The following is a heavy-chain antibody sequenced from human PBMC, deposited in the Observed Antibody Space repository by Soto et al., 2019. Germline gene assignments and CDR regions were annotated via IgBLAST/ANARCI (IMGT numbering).Heavy chain of an antibody. CDR3: SKDPFAFHRGEY. J-gene: IGHJ4*02. CDR1: VFTFSNYW. CDR2: IKRDGSVK. V-gene: IGHV3-7*01. D-gene: IGHD2-21*01. Sequence: PGGSLRLSCAASVFTFSNYWMSWIRQSPGKGLEWLGNIKRDGSVKYYLDSVRGRFTISRDNAKSSLYLQMNSLRVEDPGVYYCSKDPFAFHRGEYWGQGALVTVSS.